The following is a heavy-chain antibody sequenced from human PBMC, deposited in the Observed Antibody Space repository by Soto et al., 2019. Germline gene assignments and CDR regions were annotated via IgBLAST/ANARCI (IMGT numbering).Heavy chain of an antibody. CDR1: GYTFISYS. D-gene: IGHD3-3*01. CDR3: ARSVNVAFDY. V-gene: IGHV1-3*01. Sequence: QVQFVQSGAEVKKPGASVKVSCQASGYTFISYSVHWVRQAPGQRLEWMGYINVGNGNTKYSQKLQGRVTITKDTSASTAYMELSSLRSEDTAVYYLARSVNVAFDYWGQGTLVTVSS. J-gene: IGHJ4*02. CDR2: INVGNGNT.